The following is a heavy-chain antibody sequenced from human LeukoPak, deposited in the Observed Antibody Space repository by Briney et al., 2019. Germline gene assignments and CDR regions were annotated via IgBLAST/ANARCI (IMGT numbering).Heavy chain of an antibody. CDR3: AREDFHSRAGAFDI. V-gene: IGHV1-18*01. CDR2: ISAYNGNT. D-gene: IGHD3-22*01. Sequence: ASVNVSCKASGYTFTSYGISWVRQAPGQGLEWMGWISAYNGNTNYAQKLQGRVTMTTDTSTSTAYMELRSLRSDDTAVYYCAREDFHSRAGAFDIWGQGTMVTVSS. CDR1: GYTFTSYG. J-gene: IGHJ3*02.